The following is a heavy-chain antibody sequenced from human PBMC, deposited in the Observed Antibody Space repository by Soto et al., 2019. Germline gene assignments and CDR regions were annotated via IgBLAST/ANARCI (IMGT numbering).Heavy chain of an antibody. CDR3: ARAGTSDYVVAFDI. CDR1: VCTITGSA. CDR2: INAGNGNT. V-gene: IGHV1-3*01. D-gene: IGHD4-17*01. J-gene: IGHJ3*02. Sequence: GSSVKPTSEARVCTITGSARESLLQSSGQRLEWMGWINAGNGNTKYSQKFQGRVTITRDTSASTAYMELSRLRSDDTAVYYCARAGTSDYVVAFDISAQGTMVTGSS.